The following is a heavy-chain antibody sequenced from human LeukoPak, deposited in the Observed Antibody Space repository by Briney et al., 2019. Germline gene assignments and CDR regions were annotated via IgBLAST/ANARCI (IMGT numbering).Heavy chain of an antibody. CDR1: GFTFSTYA. CDR3: AKAREIDY. CDR2: ISGSGVNT. J-gene: IGHJ4*02. Sequence: GGSLRLSCVASGFTFSTYAMSWVRQAPGKGLEWVTAISGSGVNTYYADSVEGRFAISRDNSKNTLSLQMTSLRAEDTAVYYCAKAREIDYWGQGTLVTVSS. D-gene: IGHD1-26*01. V-gene: IGHV3-23*01.